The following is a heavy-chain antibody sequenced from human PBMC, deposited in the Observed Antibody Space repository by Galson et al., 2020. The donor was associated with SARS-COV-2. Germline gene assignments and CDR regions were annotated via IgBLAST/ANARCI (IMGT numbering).Heavy chain of an antibody. J-gene: IGHJ4*02. CDR1: GFIFTDYG. V-gene: IGHV3-21*01. CDR3: ARCSYGSGGICQYFDF. Sequence: NSGGSLRLSCVGSGFIFTDYGLNWVRQAPGKGLEWVSFISSRSDYIYYADSVKGRFSVSRDSTTKSMYLQMDSLRAEDTAVYFCARCSYGSGGICQYFDFWGQGTLVTVSS. CDR2: ISSRSDYI. D-gene: IGHD2-15*01.